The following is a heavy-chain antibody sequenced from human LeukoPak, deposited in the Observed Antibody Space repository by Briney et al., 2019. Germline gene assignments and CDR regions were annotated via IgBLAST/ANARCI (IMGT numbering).Heavy chain of an antibody. D-gene: IGHD7-27*01. CDR3: AREAQQLGTFDY. CDR2: IYYSGST. CDR1: GDSISNYY. V-gene: IGHV4-59*01. Sequence: PSETLSLTCTVSGDSISNYYWSWIRQPPGKGLEWIGYIYYSGSTNYNPSLKSRVTISVDTSKNQFSLKLSSVTAADTAVYYCAREAQQLGTFDYWGQGTLVTVSS. J-gene: IGHJ4*02.